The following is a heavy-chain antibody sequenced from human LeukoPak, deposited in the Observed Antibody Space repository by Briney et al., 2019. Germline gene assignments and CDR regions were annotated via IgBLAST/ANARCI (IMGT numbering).Heavy chain of an antibody. CDR2: ISYDGSNK. V-gene: IGHV3-30*18. Sequence: GGSLRLSCAASGFTFSSYGMHWARQAPGKGLEWVAVISYDGSNKYYADSVKGRFTISRDNSKNTLYLQMNSLRAEDTAVYYCAKDSVLTGYSSGWYSENWFDPWGQGTLVTVSS. D-gene: IGHD6-19*01. CDR1: GFTFSSYG. J-gene: IGHJ5*02. CDR3: AKDSVLTGYSSGWYSENWFDP.